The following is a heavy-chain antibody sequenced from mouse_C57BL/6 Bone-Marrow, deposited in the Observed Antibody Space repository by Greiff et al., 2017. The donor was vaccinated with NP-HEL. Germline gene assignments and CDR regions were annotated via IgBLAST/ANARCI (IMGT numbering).Heavy chain of an antibody. J-gene: IGHJ2*01. CDR3: ARLRRDFDY. CDR1: GYAFSSSW. D-gene: IGHD2-4*01. V-gene: IGHV1-82*01. Sequence: VQLQESGPELVKPGASVKISCKASGYAFSSSWMNWVKQRPGKGLEWIGRIYPGDGDTNYNGKFKGKATLTADKSSSTAYMQLSSLTSEDSAVYFCARLRRDFDYWGQGTTLTVSS. CDR2: IYPGDGDT.